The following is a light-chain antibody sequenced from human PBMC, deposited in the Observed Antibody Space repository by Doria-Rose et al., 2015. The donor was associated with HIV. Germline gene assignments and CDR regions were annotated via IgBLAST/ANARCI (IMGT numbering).Light chain of an antibody. CDR3: QHFDKYFSWT. CDR1: QSISHW. Sequence: DIRVTQSPSTLSASVGDRVTITCRASQSISHWLAWYQQKPGQAPKLLIYKASTLQSWVPSRFRGSGSGTEFTLTINSLQPDDFATYYCQHFDKYFSWTFGHGTKVDIK. J-gene: IGKJ1*01. V-gene: IGKV1-5*03. CDR2: KAS.